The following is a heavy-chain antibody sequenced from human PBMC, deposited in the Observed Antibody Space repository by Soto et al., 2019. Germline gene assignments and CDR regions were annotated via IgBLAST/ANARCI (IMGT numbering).Heavy chain of an antibody. CDR1: AASITSSNW. CDR3: AIETVAGRDY. V-gene: IGHV4-4*02. CDR2: MYASGST. Sequence: QVQLQESGPGLVKASGTLSLTCAVSAASITSSNWWSWVRQPPGKGLEWIGEMYASGSTSYNPSLKSRVTISVDKSKNQLSMNLDSVTAAYTALYYCAIETVAGRDYWGQGTLVTVSS. D-gene: IGHD6-19*01. J-gene: IGHJ4*02.